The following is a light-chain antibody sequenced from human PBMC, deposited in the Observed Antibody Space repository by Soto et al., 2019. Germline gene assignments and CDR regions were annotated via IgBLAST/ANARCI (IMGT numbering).Light chain of an antibody. CDR1: QGIANH. CDR2: AAS. CDR3: HKYKSAPYT. V-gene: IGKV1-27*01. J-gene: IGKJ3*01. Sequence: DIQMTQYPSSLSASVGDRVTITCRASQGIANHLAWYQQKPGKAPNLLIYAASTLQSGVPSRFSGSGFGTDFTLTISSLQPEDVATYYCHKYKSAPYTFGPGTKVDI.